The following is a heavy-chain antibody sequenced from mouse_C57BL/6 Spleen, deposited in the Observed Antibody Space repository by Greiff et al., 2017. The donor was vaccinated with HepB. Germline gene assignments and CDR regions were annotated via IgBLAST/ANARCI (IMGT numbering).Heavy chain of an antibody. CDR2: IWGGGST. D-gene: IGHD2-5*01. J-gene: IGHJ2*01. CDR1: GFSLTSYG. Sequence: QVQLKESGPGLVQPSQSLSITCTVSGFSLTSYGVHWVRQSPGKGLEWLGVIWGGGSTDYNAAFISRLSISKDNSKSQVFFKMNSLQADDTAIYYCAREDSNYVLDYWGQGTTLTVSS. CDR3: AREDSNYVLDY. V-gene: IGHV2-2*01.